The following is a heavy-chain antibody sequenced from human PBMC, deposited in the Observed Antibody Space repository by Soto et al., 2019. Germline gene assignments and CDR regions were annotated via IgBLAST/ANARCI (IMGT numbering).Heavy chain of an antibody. CDR2: FDPEDGET. D-gene: IGHD6-6*01. CDR1: GYTLTELS. V-gene: IGHV1-24*01. Sequence: QVQLVQSGAEVKKPGASVKVSCKVSGYTLTELSMHWVRQAPGKGLEWMGGFDPEDGETIYAQKFQGRVTMTEDTSTDTAYMELSSLRSEDTAVYYCATDLSSSSPQRYYFDYWGQGTLVTVSS. J-gene: IGHJ4*02. CDR3: ATDLSSSSPQRYYFDY.